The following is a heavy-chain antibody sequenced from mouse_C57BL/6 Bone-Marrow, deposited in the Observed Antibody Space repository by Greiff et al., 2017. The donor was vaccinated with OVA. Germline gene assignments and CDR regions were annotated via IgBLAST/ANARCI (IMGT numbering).Heavy chain of an antibody. D-gene: IGHD2-5*01. CDR3: ARNSNRGFAY. CDR2: ISSGGSYT. J-gene: IGHJ3*01. CDR1: GFTFSSYG. Sequence: DVMLVESGGDLVKPGGSLKLSCAASGFTFSSYGMSWVRQTPDKRLEWVATISSGGSYTYYPDSVKGRFTISRDNAKNTLYLQMSSLKSEDTAMYYCARNSNRGFAYWGQGTLVTVSA. V-gene: IGHV5-6*02.